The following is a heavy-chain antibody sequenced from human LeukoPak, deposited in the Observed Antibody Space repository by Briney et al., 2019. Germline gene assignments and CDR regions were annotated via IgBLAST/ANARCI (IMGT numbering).Heavy chain of an antibody. CDR2: ISWNSGSI. CDR3: AKGSASSYIAALDY. V-gene: IGHV3-9*03. Sequence: GGSLRLSCAASGITFSSYAMHWVRQAPGKGLEWVSGISWNSGSIGYADSVKGRFTISRDNAKNSLYLQMNSLRAEDMALYYCAKGSASSYIAALDYWGQGTLVTVSS. J-gene: IGHJ4*02. D-gene: IGHD6-13*01. CDR1: GITFSSYA.